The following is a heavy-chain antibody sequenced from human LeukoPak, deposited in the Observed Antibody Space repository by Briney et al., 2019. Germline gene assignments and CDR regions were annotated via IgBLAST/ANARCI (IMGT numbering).Heavy chain of an antibody. CDR3: ARRAGAYSHPYDY. J-gene: IGHJ4*02. D-gene: IGHD4/OR15-4a*01. CDR2: ISWNSGSI. CDR1: GFTFDDYA. V-gene: IGHV3-9*03. Sequence: GGSLRLSCAASGFTFDDYAMHWVRQAPGKGLEWVSGISWNSGSIGYADSVKGRFTISRDNAKNSLYLQMNSLRPEDMALYYCARRAGAYSHPYDYWGQGTLVTVSS.